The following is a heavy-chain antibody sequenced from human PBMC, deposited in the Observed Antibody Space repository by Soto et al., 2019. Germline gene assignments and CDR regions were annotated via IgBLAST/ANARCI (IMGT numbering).Heavy chain of an antibody. CDR3: AREGAIYCSGGSCYPEIRYDYYGLDV. Sequence: GGSLRLSCAASGFTFSSYSMNWVRQAPGKGLEWVSYISLSSSYIYYADSVKGRFTISRDNAKNSLYLQMNSLRAEDTAFYYSAREGAIYCSGGSCYPEIRYDYYGLDVWGQGTTVTVSS. CDR2: ISLSSSYI. J-gene: IGHJ6*02. CDR1: GFTFSSYS. D-gene: IGHD2-15*01. V-gene: IGHV3-21*01.